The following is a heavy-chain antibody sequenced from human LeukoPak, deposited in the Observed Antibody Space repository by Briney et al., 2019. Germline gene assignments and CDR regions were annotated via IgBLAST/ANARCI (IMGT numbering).Heavy chain of an antibody. V-gene: IGHV3-11*04. D-gene: IGHD3-16*01. CDR3: ARDRVTFGGVVDY. CDR1: GFTFSNAW. J-gene: IGHJ4*02. Sequence: GGSLRLSCAASGFTFSNAWMSWVRQAPGKGLEWVSYISSSGSTIYYADSVKGRFTISRDNAKNSLYLQMNSLRAEDTAVYYCARDRVTFGGVVDYWGQGTLVTVSS. CDR2: ISSSGSTI.